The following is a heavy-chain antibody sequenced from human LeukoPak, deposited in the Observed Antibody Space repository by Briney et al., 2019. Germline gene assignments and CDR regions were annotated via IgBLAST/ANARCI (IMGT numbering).Heavy chain of an antibody. D-gene: IGHD1-1*01. J-gene: IGHJ4*02. CDR3: ARHLEGKFDY. CDR2: VYYSGSA. CDR1: GASVSSSSSF. V-gene: IGHV4-39*01. Sequence: PSETLSLTCTVSGASVSSSSSFWAWIRQPPGKGLEWIGNVYYSGSAHYNPSLKSRVTISLDMSKNQFSLRLTSVTAADTAIYYCARHLEGKFDYWGQGTLVTVSS.